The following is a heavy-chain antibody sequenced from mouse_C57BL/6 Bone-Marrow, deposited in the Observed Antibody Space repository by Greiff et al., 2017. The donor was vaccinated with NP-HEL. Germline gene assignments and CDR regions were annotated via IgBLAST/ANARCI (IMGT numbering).Heavy chain of an antibody. V-gene: IGHV1-15*01. CDR2: IDPETGGT. CDR3: TRGPSYYGSGAWFAY. Sequence: VQLQQSGAELVRPGASVTLSCKASGYTFTDYEMHWVKQTPVHGLEWIGAIDPETGGTAYNQKFKGKAILTADKSSSTAYMELRSLTSEDSAVYYCTRGPSYYGSGAWFAYWGQGTLVTVS. CDR1: GYTFTDYE. J-gene: IGHJ3*01. D-gene: IGHD1-1*01.